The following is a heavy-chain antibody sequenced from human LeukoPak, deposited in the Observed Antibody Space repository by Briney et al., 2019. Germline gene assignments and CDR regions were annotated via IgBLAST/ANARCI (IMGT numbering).Heavy chain of an antibody. Sequence: TGGSLRLSCAASGFTFSDSAMHWVRQASGKGLEWVGRIRHKAKSYATAYAESVKGRFTISRDDPKNTAYLQMNSLKTEDTAVYYCTHYYASSGYYGAFDIWGQGTMVTVSS. CDR2: IRHKAKSYAT. CDR3: THYYASSGYYGAFDI. D-gene: IGHD3-22*01. CDR1: GFTFSDSA. J-gene: IGHJ3*02. V-gene: IGHV3-73*01.